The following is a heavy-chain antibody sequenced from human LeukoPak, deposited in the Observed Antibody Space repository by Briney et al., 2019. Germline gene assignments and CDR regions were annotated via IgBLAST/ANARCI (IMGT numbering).Heavy chain of an antibody. V-gene: IGHV3-15*01. CDR3: TTDKAHLRLKAFDI. CDR2: IKSKTDGGTT. CDR1: GFTFSNAW. J-gene: IGHJ3*02. Sequence: GGSLRLSCAASGFTFSNAWMSWVRQAPGKGLEWVGRIKSKTDGGTTDYAAPVKGRFTISRDDSKNTLYLQMNSLKTEDTAVYYCTTDKAHLRLKAFDIWGQGTMVTVSS. D-gene: IGHD6-19*01.